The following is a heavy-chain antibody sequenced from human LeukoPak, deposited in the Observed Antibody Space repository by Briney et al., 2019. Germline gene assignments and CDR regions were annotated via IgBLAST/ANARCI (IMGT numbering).Heavy chain of an antibody. CDR3: ARFQGIGSQRYYFDY. Sequence: SETLSLTCAIYGGSFSGYYWSWIRQPPGKGLEWIGEINHSASTNYNPSLKSRVTISVDTSKNQFSLQLDSVTPEDTAVYYCARFQGIGSQRYYFDYWGQGTLVTVSS. D-gene: IGHD6-19*01. V-gene: IGHV4-34*01. J-gene: IGHJ4*02. CDR1: GGSFSGYY. CDR2: INHSAST.